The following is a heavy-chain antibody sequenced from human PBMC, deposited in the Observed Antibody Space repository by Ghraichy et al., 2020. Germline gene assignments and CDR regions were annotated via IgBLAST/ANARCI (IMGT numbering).Heavy chain of an antibody. Sequence: SETLSLTCAVYGGSFSGYYWSWIRQPPGKGLEWIGEINHSGSTNYNPSLKSRVTISVDTSKNQFSLKLSSVTAADTAVYYWARGRNGRIAARPRTIDYWGQGTLVTVSS. D-gene: IGHD6-6*01. CDR1: GGSFSGYY. CDR2: INHSGST. V-gene: IGHV4-34*01. CDR3: ARGRNGRIAARPRTIDY. J-gene: IGHJ4*02.